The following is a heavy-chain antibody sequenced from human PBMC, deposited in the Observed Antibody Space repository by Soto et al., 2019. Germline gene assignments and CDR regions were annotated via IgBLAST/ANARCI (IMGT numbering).Heavy chain of an antibody. CDR2: INHSGST. Sequence: SETLSLTCAVYGGSFSGYYWSWIRQPPGKGLEWIGEINHSGSTNYNPSLKSRVTISVDTSKNQFSLKLSSVTAADTAVYYCARGRGITIFGVVIYRHNWFDPWGQGTLVTVSS. D-gene: IGHD3-3*01. CDR1: GGSFSGYY. V-gene: IGHV4-34*01. J-gene: IGHJ5*02. CDR3: ARGRGITIFGVVIYRHNWFDP.